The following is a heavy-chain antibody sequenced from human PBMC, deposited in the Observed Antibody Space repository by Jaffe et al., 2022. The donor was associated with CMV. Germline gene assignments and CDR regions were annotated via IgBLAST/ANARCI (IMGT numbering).Heavy chain of an antibody. CDR2: IYYSGST. CDR3: ARAFRTGYAFDL. Sequence: QVQLQESGPGLVKPSQTLSLTCTVSGGSIRSGDYYWTWIRQHPGKGLEWIGFIYYSGSTYYNSSLQSRTTMSIDTSKNQFSLKLSSVSAADTAVYFCARAFRTGYAFDLWGQGTMVSVSS. J-gene: IGHJ3*01. D-gene: IGHD3-9*01. V-gene: IGHV4-31*03. CDR1: GGSIRSGDYY.